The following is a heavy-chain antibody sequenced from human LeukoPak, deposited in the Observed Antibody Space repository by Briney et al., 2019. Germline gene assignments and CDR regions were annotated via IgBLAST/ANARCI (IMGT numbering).Heavy chain of an antibody. CDR3: ARGYCSSTSCYQDWFDP. Sequence: SETLSLTCAVYGGSFSGYYWSWIRQPPGKGLEWIGEINHSGSTNYNPSLKSRVTISVDTSKNQSSLKLSSVTAADAAVYYCARGYCSSTSCYQDWFDPWGQGTLVTVSS. J-gene: IGHJ5*02. D-gene: IGHD2-2*01. V-gene: IGHV4-34*01. CDR2: INHSGST. CDR1: GGSFSGYY.